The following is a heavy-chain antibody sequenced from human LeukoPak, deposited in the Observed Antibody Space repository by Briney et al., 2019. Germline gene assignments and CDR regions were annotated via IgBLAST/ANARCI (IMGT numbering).Heavy chain of an antibody. CDR1: GYSFTSYW. J-gene: IGHJ4*02. Sequence: ESLKVSCKGSGYSFTSYWIGWVRQVPGKGLEWVEIIYPGDSDTRYSPSFQGQVTISADKSISTAYLQWSSLKASDTAMYYCARHTSNDSSGYWPLDYWGQGTLVTVSS. D-gene: IGHD3-22*01. CDR2: IYPGDSDT. CDR3: ARHTSNDSSGYWPLDY. V-gene: IGHV5-51*01.